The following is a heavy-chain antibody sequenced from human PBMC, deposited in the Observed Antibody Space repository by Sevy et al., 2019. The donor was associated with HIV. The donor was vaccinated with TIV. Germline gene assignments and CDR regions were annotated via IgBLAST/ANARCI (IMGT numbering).Heavy chain of an antibody. Sequence: GGSLRLSCAASGFTFSSYAMSWVRQAPGKGLEWVSAISGSGGSTYYADSVKGRFTMSRDNSKNTLYLQMNSLRAEDTAVYYCAQSARITMVRGVINWFDPWGQGTLVTVSS. J-gene: IGHJ5*02. CDR1: GFTFSSYA. CDR2: ISGSGGST. V-gene: IGHV3-23*01. CDR3: AQSARITMVRGVINWFDP. D-gene: IGHD3-10*01.